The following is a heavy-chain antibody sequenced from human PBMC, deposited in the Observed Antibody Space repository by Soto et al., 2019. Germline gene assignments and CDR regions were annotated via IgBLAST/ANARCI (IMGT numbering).Heavy chain of an antibody. V-gene: IGHV1-18*01. CDR3: ARDGKYDFWSGYPRYYYYGMDV. Sequence: ASVKVSCKASGYTFTSYGISWVRQAPGQGLEWMGWISAYNGNTNYAQKLQGRVTMTTDTSTSTAYMELRSLRSDDTAVYYRARDGKYDFWSGYPRYYYYGMDVWGQGTTVTVSS. CDR1: GYTFTSYG. D-gene: IGHD3-3*01. CDR2: ISAYNGNT. J-gene: IGHJ6*02.